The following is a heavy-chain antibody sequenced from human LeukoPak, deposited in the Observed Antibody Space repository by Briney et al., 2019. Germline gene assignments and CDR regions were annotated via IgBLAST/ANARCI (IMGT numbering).Heavy chain of an antibody. CDR3: ARVNINNWHSCDY. J-gene: IGHJ4*02. D-gene: IGHD1-1*01. CDR1: GASISSNNW. CDR2: IYHSGSP. Sequence: SGTLSLTCAVSGASISSNNWWGWVRQPPGKGLEWIGEIYHSGSPNYNPSLKSRVTISVDKSRNHFSLTLTSVTAADTAVYYGARVNINNWHSCDYWGQGTLVTVSS. V-gene: IGHV4-4*02.